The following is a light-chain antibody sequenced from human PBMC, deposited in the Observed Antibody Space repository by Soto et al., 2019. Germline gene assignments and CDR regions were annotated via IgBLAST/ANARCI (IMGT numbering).Light chain of an antibody. J-gene: IGLJ1*01. Sequence: SQPATVCGSPGPSNNLSCTGTSSDVGSYNLVSWYQHHPGKAPKIMIYEVSKWPSGVSNRFSGSKSGNTASLTISGLQAEDEADYYCCSYAGTSTLVFGTGTKVTVL. CDR3: CSYAGTSTLV. V-gene: IGLV2-23*02. CDR1: SSDVGSYNL. CDR2: EVS.